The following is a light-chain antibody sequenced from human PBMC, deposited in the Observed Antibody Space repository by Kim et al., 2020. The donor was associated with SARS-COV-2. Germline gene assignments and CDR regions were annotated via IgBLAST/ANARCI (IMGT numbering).Light chain of an antibody. Sequence: SYELTQPPSVSVSPGQTASITCSGYKLGDKYVSCYQQKPGQSPVVVIYQDNQRPSGIPERFSGSNSGNTATLTISGTQAMDEADYYCQAWDSSTHNYVFGAGTNVTVL. CDR3: QAWDSSTHNYV. CDR2: QDN. CDR1: KLGDKY. V-gene: IGLV3-1*01. J-gene: IGLJ1*01.